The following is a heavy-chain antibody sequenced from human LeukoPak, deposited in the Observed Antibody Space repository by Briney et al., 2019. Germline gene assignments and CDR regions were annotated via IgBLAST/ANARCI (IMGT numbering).Heavy chain of an antibody. J-gene: IGHJ4*02. V-gene: IGHV1-69*13. CDR2: IIPIFGTA. Sequence: ASVNVSCKASGGTFSSYAISWVRQAPGQGLEWMGGIIPIFGTANYAQKFQGRVTITADESTSTAYMELSSLRSEDTAVYYCASLYGSGSYHDYWGQGTLVTVSS. D-gene: IGHD3-10*01. CDR1: GGTFSSYA. CDR3: ASLYGSGSYHDY.